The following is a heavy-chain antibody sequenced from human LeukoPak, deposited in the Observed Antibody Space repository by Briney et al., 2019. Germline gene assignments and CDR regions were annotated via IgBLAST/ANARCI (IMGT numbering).Heavy chain of an antibody. D-gene: IGHD1-7*01. CDR1: GVIFSSYA. Sequence: PGGSLRLSCAASGVIFSSYAMSWVRQAPGKGLEWVSFISGSAGSTYFADSVKGRFTISRDNSKNTLYLQMNSLRAEDTAVYYCAKVAAVELYYYYGMDVWGQGTTVTVSS. J-gene: IGHJ6*02. CDR3: AKVAAVELYYYYGMDV. V-gene: IGHV3-23*01. CDR2: ISGSAGST.